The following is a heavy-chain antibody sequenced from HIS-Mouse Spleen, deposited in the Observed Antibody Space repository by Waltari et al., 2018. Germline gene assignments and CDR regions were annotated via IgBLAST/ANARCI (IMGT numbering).Heavy chain of an antibody. D-gene: IGHD6-19*01. CDR2: IDWDDGK. Sequence: QVTLRESGPALVKPTQTLTLPCTLSGFSLSTSGMCVSWIRQPPGNALEWLARIDWDDGKYSSTTLNTRLTIPRATSKTQVVLTMTNMDHLDTATYYCARRAEGYTSVWYAVDYWGQGTLVTVAS. J-gene: IGHJ4*02. CDR1: GFSLSTSGMC. V-gene: IGHV2-70*15. CDR3: ARRAEGYTSVWYAVDY.